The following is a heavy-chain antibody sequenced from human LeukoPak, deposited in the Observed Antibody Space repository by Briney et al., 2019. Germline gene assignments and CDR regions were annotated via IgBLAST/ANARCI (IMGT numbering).Heavy chain of an antibody. Sequence: ASVKVSCKASGYTFTSYYMHWVRRAPGQGLEWMGIINPSGGSTSYAQKFQGRVTMTRDTSTSTVYMELSSLRSEDTAVYYCARQIIVATIGAGYYGMDVWGQGTTVTVSS. CDR2: INPSGGST. V-gene: IGHV1-46*01. J-gene: IGHJ6*02. CDR3: ARQIIVATIGAGYYGMDV. D-gene: IGHD5-12*01. CDR1: GYTFTSYY.